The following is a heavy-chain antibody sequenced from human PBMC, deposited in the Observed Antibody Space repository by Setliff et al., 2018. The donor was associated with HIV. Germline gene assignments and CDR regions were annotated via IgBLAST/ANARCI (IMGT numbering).Heavy chain of an antibody. CDR3: ARACGGGGACYYLDS. CDR2: ISNDGSEI. J-gene: IGHJ4*02. D-gene: IGHD3-16*01. V-gene: IGHV3-30*03. CDR1: GFTFRSYG. Sequence: PGGSLRLSCEGSGFTFRSYGMHWVRQTPDKGLEWLAIISNDGSEINYGDSAKGRFTISRDDSKNTVYLQMNSLRTEDSAVYYCARACGGGGACYYLDSWGQGTLVTVSS.